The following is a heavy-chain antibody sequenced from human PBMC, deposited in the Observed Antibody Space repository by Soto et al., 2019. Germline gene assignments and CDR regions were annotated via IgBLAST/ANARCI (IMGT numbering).Heavy chain of an antibody. CDR2: TYYRSNWPH. CDR3: SRSVGDSGFDL. J-gene: IGHJ4*02. Sequence: SRTLSLTPAISVDSVSTKTAAWNWSTSTPLKGIGYLGRTYYRSNWPHDYALSARSRITVNPHTSKNLSSLQLNSVTPDYRAVYYWSRSVGDSGFDLWGQGTLVTVSS. V-gene: IGHV6-1*01. D-gene: IGHD2-21*02. CDR1: VDSVSTKTAA.